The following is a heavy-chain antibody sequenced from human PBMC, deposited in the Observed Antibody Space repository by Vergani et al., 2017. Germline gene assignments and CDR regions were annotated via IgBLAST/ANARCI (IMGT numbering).Heavy chain of an antibody. Sequence: QVQLVESGGGVVQPGRSLRLSCAASGFTFSSYAMHWVRQAPGKGLEWVAVISHDGSNKYYADSVKGRFTISRDNSKNTLYLQMNSLRAEDTAVYYCARDGRYYDSSGQGAHDAFDIWGQGTMVTVSS. J-gene: IGHJ3*02. CDR1: GFTFSSYA. V-gene: IGHV3-30*01. CDR3: ARDGRYYDSSGQGAHDAFDI. D-gene: IGHD3-22*01. CDR2: ISHDGSNK.